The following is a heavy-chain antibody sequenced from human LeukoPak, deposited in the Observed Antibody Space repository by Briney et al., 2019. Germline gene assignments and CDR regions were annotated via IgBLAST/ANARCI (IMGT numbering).Heavy chain of an antibody. V-gene: IGHV3-48*01. D-gene: IGHD3-10*01. CDR1: GFTFSSYS. Sequence: PGGSLRLSCAASGFTFSSYSMNWVRQAPGKGLEWVSYISSSSSTIYYADSVKGRFTISRDNAKNSLYLQMNSLRAEDTAVYYCARDQTLWFGELLNDYRGQGTLVTVSS. CDR2: ISSSSSTI. J-gene: IGHJ4*02. CDR3: ARDQTLWFGELLNDY.